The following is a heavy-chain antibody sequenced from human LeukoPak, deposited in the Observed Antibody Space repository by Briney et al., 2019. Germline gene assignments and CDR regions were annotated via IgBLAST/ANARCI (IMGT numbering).Heavy chain of an antibody. J-gene: IGHJ5*02. V-gene: IGHV4-34*01. CDR1: GGSFSGYY. D-gene: IGHD6-19*01. Sequence: PSETLSLTCAVYGGSFSGYYWSWIRQPPGKGLEWIGEINHSGSTNYNPSLKSRVTISVDTSKNQFSLKLSSVTAADTAVYYCAYSSGWYVRWFDPWGQRTLVTVSS. CDR2: INHSGST. CDR3: AYSSGWYVRWFDP.